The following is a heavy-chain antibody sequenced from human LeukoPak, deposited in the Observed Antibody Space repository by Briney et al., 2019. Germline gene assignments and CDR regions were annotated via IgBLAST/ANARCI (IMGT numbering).Heavy chain of an antibody. Sequence: SETLSLTCTVSGGSISSYYWSWIRQPPGKGLEWIGYIYTSGSTNYNPSLKSRVTISVDTSKNQFSLKLSSVTAADTAVYYCARIGSARHFDYWGQGTLVTVSS. J-gene: IGHJ4*02. CDR3: ARIGSARHFDY. V-gene: IGHV4-4*09. D-gene: IGHD3-10*01. CDR2: IYTSGST. CDR1: GGSISSYY.